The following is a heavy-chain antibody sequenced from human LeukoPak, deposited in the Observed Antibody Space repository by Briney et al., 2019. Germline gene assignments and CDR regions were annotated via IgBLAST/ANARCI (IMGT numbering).Heavy chain of an antibody. Sequence: PGGSLRLSCVASGFTFSTYNMNWVRQAPGKGLEWVSSIVSTSSLMSYADSVKGRFTISRDNAKNSLYLHMNSLRAEDTAVYFCARDPYSGNYGTYYYYYMDVWGKGTTVTISS. D-gene: IGHD1-26*01. CDR1: GFTFSTYN. V-gene: IGHV3-21*01. J-gene: IGHJ6*03. CDR3: ARDPYSGNYGTYYYYYMDV. CDR2: IVSTSSLM.